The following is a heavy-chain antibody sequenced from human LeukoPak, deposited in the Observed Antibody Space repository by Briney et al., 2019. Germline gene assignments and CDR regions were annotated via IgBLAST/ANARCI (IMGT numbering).Heavy chain of an antibody. CDR2: IYYSGRT. V-gene: IGHV4-39*01. CDR3: ASVGKLGYYFDF. CDR1: GGSISSSSYC. J-gene: IGHJ4*02. D-gene: IGHD7-27*01. Sequence: SETLSLTCNVSGGSISSSSYCWGWIRQSPGKGLEWIGDIYYSGRTYNKNPSLESRVTISIDTSKSQFSLKLSSVSAADTAIYYCASVGKLGYYFDFWGQGTLVTVSS.